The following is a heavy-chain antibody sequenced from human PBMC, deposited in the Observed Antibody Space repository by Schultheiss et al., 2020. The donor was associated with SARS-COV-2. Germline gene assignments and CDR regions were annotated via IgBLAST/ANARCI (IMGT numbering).Heavy chain of an antibody. Sequence: SETLSLTCTVSGGSISSYHWTWIRQPPGKGLEWIGYIRYSGSTNYNPSLKSRVTISVDTSKNQFSLKLSSVTAADTAVYYCARDGSQYYYYGIDVWGQGTTVTVSS. CDR1: GGSISSYH. J-gene: IGHJ6*02. CDR3: ARDGSQYYYYGIDV. D-gene: IGHD2-2*03. V-gene: IGHV4-59*01. CDR2: IRYSGST.